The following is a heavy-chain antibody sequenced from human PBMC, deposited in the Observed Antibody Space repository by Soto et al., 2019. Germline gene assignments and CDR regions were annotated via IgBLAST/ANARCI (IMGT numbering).Heavy chain of an antibody. D-gene: IGHD2-15*01. Sequence: SSETLSLTCTVSGGSISAYYWSWIRQPPGKGLEWIGYIYYSGSTNYNPSLKSRVSISVDTSKNQFSLQLSSVTAADTAVYYCARDLSGCSSGSCYENFQHWGQGTLVTVSS. J-gene: IGHJ1*01. CDR3: ARDLSGCSSGSCYENFQH. CDR1: GGSISAYY. V-gene: IGHV4-59*01. CDR2: IYYSGST.